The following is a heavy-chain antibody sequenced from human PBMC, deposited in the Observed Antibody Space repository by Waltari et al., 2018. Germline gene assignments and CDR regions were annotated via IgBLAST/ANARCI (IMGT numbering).Heavy chain of an antibody. CDR1: GGSISSHY. CDR2: IYYSGST. CDR3: ARGDWNYLDY. V-gene: IGHV4-59*11. Sequence: QVQPQESGPGLVKPSETLSLTCTVSGGSISSHYWSWIRQPPGKGLEWIGYIYYSGSTNYNPPLKSRVTISVDTSKNQFSLKLSSVTAADTAVYYCARGDWNYLDYWGQGTLVTVSS. D-gene: IGHD1-1*01. J-gene: IGHJ4*02.